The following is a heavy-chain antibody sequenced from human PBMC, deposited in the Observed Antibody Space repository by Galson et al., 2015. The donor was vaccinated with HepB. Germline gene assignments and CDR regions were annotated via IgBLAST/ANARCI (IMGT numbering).Heavy chain of an antibody. D-gene: IGHD5-18*01. V-gene: IGHV3-9*01. CDR2: ITWNSGRT. CDR3: AKDIEERFICGYSQSGFDH. J-gene: IGHJ4*02. Sequence: SLRLSCAASGFTFDDYAMHWVRQAPGKGLEWVSGITWNSGRTDYADSVKGRFTISRDNAKRSLYLQMNSLRPEDTAFYYCAKDIEERFICGYSQSGFDHWGQGALVTVSS. CDR1: GFTFDDYA.